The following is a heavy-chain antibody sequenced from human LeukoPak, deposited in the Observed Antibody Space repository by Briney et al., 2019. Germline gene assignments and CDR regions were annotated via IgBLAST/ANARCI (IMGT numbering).Heavy chain of an antibody. V-gene: IGHV4-38-2*02. CDR2: IYHSGST. D-gene: IGHD4-17*01. Sequence: SETLSLTCTVSGYSISSGYYWGWIRQPPGKGLEWIGSIYHSGSTYYNPSLKSRVTISVDTSKSQFSLKLSSVTAADTAVYYCARAHGDYVGGSYYYYYMDVWGKGTTVTISS. J-gene: IGHJ6*03. CDR1: GYSISSGYY. CDR3: ARAHGDYVGGSYYYYYMDV.